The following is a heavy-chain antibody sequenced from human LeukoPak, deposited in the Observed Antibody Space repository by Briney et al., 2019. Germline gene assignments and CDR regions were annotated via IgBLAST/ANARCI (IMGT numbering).Heavy chain of an antibody. V-gene: IGHV3-30-3*01. Sequence: GGSLRLSCAASGFTFSSYAMHWVRQAPGKGLEWVAVISYDGSNKYYADSVKGRFTISRDNSKNTLYLQMNSLRAEDTALYYCARDGRREKYRALDYWGQGTLVTVSS. D-gene: IGHD6-6*01. J-gene: IGHJ4*02. CDR1: GFTFSSYA. CDR3: ARDGRREKYRALDY. CDR2: ISYDGSNK.